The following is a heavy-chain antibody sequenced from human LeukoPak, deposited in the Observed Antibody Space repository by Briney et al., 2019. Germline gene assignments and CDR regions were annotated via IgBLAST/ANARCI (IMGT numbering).Heavy chain of an antibody. CDR2: INPNSGGT. D-gene: IGHD2-21*02. V-gene: IGHV1-2*04. CDR1: GYTFTGYY. J-gene: IGHJ5*02. CDR3: AREYVAYCGGDCYSPLSP. Sequence: ASVKVSCKASGYTFTGYYMHWVRQAPGQGLEWMGWINPNSGGTNYAQKFQGWVTMTRDTSISTAYMELSRLRSDDTAVYYCAREYVAYCGGDCYSPLSPWGQGTLVTVSS.